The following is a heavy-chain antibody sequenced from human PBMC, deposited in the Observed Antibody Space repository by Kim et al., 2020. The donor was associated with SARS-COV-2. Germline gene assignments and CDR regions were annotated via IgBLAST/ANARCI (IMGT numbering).Heavy chain of an antibody. V-gene: IGHV3-74*01. CDR2: INSDGSST. Sequence: GGSLRLSCAASGFTFSSYWMHWVRQAPGKGLVWVSRINSDGSSTSYADSVKGRFTISRDNAKNTLYLQMNSLRAEDTAVYYCARDLGYGGNSDAFDIWGQGTMFTVSS. CDR1: GFTFSSYW. D-gene: IGHD4-17*01. J-gene: IGHJ3*02. CDR3: ARDLGYGGNSDAFDI.